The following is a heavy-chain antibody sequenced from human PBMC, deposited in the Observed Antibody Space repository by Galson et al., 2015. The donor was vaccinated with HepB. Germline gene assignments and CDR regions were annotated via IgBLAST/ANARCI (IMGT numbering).Heavy chain of an antibody. CDR3: ARTIVVVTHDAFDI. D-gene: IGHD2-21*02. J-gene: IGHJ3*02. CDR1: GGTFSSYA. CDR2: IIPIFGTA. Sequence: SVKVSCKASGGTFSSYAISWVRQAPGQGLEWMGGIIPIFGTANYAQKFQGRVTITADESTSTAYMELSSLRSEDTAVYYCARTIVVVTHDAFDIWGQGTMVTVSS. V-gene: IGHV1-69*13.